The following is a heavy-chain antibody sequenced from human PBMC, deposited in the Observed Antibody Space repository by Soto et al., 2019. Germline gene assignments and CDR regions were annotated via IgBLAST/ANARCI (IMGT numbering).Heavy chain of an antibody. Sequence: TLSLTCTVSGGSISSGGYYWSWIRQHPGKGLEWIGYIYYSGSTYYNPSLKSRVTISVGTSKNQFSLKLSSVTAADTAVYYCARGGITIGGVVQNYYYYGMDVWGQGTTVTVSS. CDR2: IYYSGST. CDR1: GGSISSGGYY. D-gene: IGHD3-16*01. CDR3: ARGGITIGGVVQNYYYYGMDV. V-gene: IGHV4-31*03. J-gene: IGHJ6*02.